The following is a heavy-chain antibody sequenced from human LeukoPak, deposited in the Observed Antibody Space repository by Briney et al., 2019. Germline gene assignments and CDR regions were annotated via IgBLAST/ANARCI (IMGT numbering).Heavy chain of an antibody. CDR3: ARALSPKVLRYFDWSSKALYFDY. CDR1: GYTFTSYD. D-gene: IGHD3-9*01. CDR2: MNPNSGNT. J-gene: IGHJ4*02. Sequence: WASVKVSCKASGYTFTSYDINWVRQATGQGLDWMGWMNPNSGNTGYAQKFQGRVTMTRNTSISTAYMELSSLRSEDTAVYYCARALSPKVLRYFDWSSKALYFDYWGQGTLVTVSS. V-gene: IGHV1-8*01.